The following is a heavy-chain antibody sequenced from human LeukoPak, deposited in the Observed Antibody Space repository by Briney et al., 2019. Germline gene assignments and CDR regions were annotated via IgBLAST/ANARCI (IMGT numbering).Heavy chain of an antibody. J-gene: IGHJ4*02. CDR2: MNPNSGNT. D-gene: IGHD2-2*01. CDR3: ARGAFQLLLLLY. Sequence: ASVKVSCKASGCTFTSYDINWVRQATGQGLEWMGWMNPNSGNTGYAQKFQGRVTMTRNTSISTAYMELSSLRSEDTAVYYCARGAFQLLLLLYWGQGTLVTVSS. CDR1: GCTFTSYD. V-gene: IGHV1-8*01.